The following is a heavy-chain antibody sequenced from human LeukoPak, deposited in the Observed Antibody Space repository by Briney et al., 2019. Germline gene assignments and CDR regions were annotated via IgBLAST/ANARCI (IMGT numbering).Heavy chain of an antibody. CDR1: GASFSNSNSY. V-gene: IGHV4-61*01. CDR2: IYYSGST. Sequence: PSETLSLTCTVSGASFSNSNSYWSWIRQPPGKGLEWIGYIYYSGSTNYNPSLKSRVTISVDTSKNQFSLKLSSVTAADTAVYYCARVDATGDLGDGLEDWGQGTLVTVSS. CDR3: ARVDATGDLGDGLED. D-gene: IGHD7-27*01. J-gene: IGHJ4*02.